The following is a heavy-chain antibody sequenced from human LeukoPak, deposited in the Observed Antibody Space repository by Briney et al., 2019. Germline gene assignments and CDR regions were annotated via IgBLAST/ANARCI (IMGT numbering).Heavy chain of an antibody. D-gene: IGHD2-2*01. Sequence: PSGTLSLTCAVAGYSISSGYYWGWIRQPPGKGLEWIGSIYHSGSTYYNPSLKSRVTISVDTSKNQFSLKLSSVTAADTAVYYCARQGYCSSTSCYEGGGSYSDYWGQGTLVTVSS. V-gene: IGHV4-38-2*01. CDR1: GYSISSGYY. CDR2: IYHSGST. CDR3: ARQGYCSSTSCYEGGGSYSDY. J-gene: IGHJ4*02.